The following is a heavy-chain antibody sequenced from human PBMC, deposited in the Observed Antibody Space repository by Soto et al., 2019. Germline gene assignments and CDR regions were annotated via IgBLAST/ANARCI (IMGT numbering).Heavy chain of an antibody. V-gene: IGHV4-59*01. CDR2: IYYSGST. J-gene: IGHJ4*02. D-gene: IGHD6-19*01. CDR3: AREKGRDSSGWYDY. Sequence: LSLTCTVSGGSISSYYWSWIRQPPGKGLEWIGYIYYSGSTNYNPSLKSRVTISVDTSKNQFSLKLSSVTAADTAVYYCAREKGRDSSGWYDYWGPGTLVTVSS. CDR1: GGSISSYY.